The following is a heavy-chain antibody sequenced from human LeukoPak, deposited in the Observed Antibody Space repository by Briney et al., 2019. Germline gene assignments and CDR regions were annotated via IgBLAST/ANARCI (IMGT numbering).Heavy chain of an antibody. D-gene: IGHD4-23*01. V-gene: IGHV3-21*01. CDR3: ARSVGNSNDY. J-gene: IGHJ4*02. CDR2: ISSSSSYI. Sequence: PGGSLRLSCAASGFTFTSYSMNWVRQAPGKGLEWVSSISSSSSYIYYADSVRGRFTISRDNAKNSLYLQMNSLRAEDTAVYYRARSVGNSNDYWGQGTLVTVSS. CDR1: GFTFTSYS.